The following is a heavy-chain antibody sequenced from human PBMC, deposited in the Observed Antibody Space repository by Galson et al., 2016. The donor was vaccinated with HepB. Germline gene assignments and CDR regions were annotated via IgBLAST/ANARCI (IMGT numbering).Heavy chain of an antibody. D-gene: IGHD2-2*01. CDR3: AKDGRIYCSSASCHDHFHY. Sequence: SLRLSCAASGFTFSSYSMNWVRQAPGKGLEWVSSISSSSNYIYYADSVKGRFTISRDNAKNSLYLQMSSLRAEDTAVYYCAKDGRIYCSSASCHDHFHYWGQGTLVTVSS. J-gene: IGHJ4*02. CDR2: ISSSSNYI. CDR1: GFTFSSYS. V-gene: IGHV3-21*01.